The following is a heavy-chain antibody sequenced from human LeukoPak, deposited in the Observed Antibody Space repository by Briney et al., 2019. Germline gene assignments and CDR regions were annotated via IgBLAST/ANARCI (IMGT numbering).Heavy chain of an antibody. CDR2: IKQDGSEK. CDR1: GFTFSSYG. CDR3: ARFSGYSYGGWFDY. J-gene: IGHJ4*02. V-gene: IGHV3-7*01. Sequence: GGSLRLSCAASGFTFSSYGMSWVRQAPGKGLEWVANIKQDGSEKYYVDSVKGRFTISRDNAKNSLSFQMSSLRAEDTAVYYCARFSGYSYGGWFDYWGQGTLVTVSS. D-gene: IGHD5-18*01.